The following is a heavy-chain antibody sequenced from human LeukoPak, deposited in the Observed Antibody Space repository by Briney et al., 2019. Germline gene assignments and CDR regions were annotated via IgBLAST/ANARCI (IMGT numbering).Heavy chain of an antibody. Sequence: SETLSLTCTVSGGSISSSSYYWGWIRQPPGKGLEWIGSIYYSGSTYYNPSLKSRVTISVDTSKNQFSLKLSSVTAADTAVYYCERDRPKLGVYWGQGTLVTVSS. CDR3: ERDRPKLGVY. CDR2: IYYSGST. J-gene: IGHJ4*02. V-gene: IGHV4-39*07. D-gene: IGHD3-16*01. CDR1: GGSISSSSYY.